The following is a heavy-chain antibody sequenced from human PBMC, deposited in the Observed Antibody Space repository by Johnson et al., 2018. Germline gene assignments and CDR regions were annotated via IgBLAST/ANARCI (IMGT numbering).Heavy chain of an antibody. D-gene: IGHD3-22*01. CDR3: ARARYDTSGYSIQH. Sequence: VQLVETGAEVKKPGASVKVSCKASGYTFTSYDINWVRQATGQGLEWMGWMNPNSGNTGYAQKFQGRVTITADESTSTAYMERRSLRSEDTAVYYCARARYDTSGYSIQHWGQGTLVTVSS. J-gene: IGHJ1*01. V-gene: IGHV1-8*01. CDR1: GYTFTSYD. CDR2: MNPNSGNT.